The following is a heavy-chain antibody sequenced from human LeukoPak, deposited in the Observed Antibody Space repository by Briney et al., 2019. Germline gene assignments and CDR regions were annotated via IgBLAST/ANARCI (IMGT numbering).Heavy chain of an antibody. D-gene: IGHD1-26*01. CDR2: FGPEDGET. V-gene: IGHV1-24*01. J-gene: IGHJ4*02. CDR3: ATLSDFWELLDY. CDR1: GYTLTELS. Sequence: ASVKVSCKVSGYTLTELSMHWVRQAPGKGLEWMGGFGPEDGETIYAQKFQGRVTMTEDTSTDTAYMELSSLRSEDTAVYYCATLSDFWELLDYWGQGTLVTVSS.